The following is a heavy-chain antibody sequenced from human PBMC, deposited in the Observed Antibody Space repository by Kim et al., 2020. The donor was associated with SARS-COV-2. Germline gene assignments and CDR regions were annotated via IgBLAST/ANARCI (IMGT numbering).Heavy chain of an antibody. J-gene: IGHJ4*02. CDR3: AKDVKGYGYVH. V-gene: IGHV3-23*01. D-gene: IGHD5-18*01. Sequence: RTYYADPVTGRFTIARDTSKNTLYLQMNSLRAEDTAVYYCAKDVKGYGYVHWGQGTLVTVSS. CDR2: RT.